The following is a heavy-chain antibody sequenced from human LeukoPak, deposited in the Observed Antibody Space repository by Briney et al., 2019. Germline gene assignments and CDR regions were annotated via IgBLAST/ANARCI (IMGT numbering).Heavy chain of an antibody. CDR1: GYTFTSYD. D-gene: IGHD2-15*01. J-gene: IGHJ3*02. CDR3: AREVVVVVAATPVLSRAFDI. V-gene: IGHV1-8*01. Sequence: ASVKVSCKASGYTFTSYDINWVRQATGQGLEWMGWMNPNSGNTGYAQKFRGRVTMTRNASISTAYMELSSLRSEDTAVYYCAREVVVVVAATPVLSRAFDIWGQGTMVTVSS. CDR2: MNPNSGNT.